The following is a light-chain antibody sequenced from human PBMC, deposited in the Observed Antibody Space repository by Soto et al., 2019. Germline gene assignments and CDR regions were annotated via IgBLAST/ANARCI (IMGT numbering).Light chain of an antibody. CDR2: DVS. CDR3: SSYTTSNTRQIV. Sequence: HSVLTQPASVSGSPGQSITISCTGTSSEVGGYNYVSWYQQHPGKAPKFMIYDVSNRPSGVSNRFSGSKSGNTASLTISGLQAEDEADYYCSSYTTSNTRQIVFGTGTKVTVL. CDR1: SSEVGGYNY. V-gene: IGLV2-14*01. J-gene: IGLJ1*01.